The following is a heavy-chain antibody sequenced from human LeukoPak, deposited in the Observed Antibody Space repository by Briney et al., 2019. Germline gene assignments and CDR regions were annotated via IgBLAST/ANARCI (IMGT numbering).Heavy chain of an antibody. CDR1: GGSISSSSYY. V-gene: IGHV4-39*01. Sequence: SETLSLTCTVSGGSISSSSYYWGWVRQPPGKGPEWIGSIFYSGSTYYNPSLKSRVTISVDTSKNQFSLKLSSVTAADTAVYYCARQPRSLSFVDTSDYWGQGTLVTVSS. J-gene: IGHJ4*02. CDR3: ARQPRSLSFVDTSDY. CDR2: IFYSGST. D-gene: IGHD2-2*01.